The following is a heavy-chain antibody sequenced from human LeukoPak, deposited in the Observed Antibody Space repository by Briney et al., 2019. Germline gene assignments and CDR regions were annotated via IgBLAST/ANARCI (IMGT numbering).Heavy chain of an antibody. V-gene: IGHV4-34*01. CDR3: ARRAATGTSPLGY. CDR2: INHSGST. J-gene: IGHJ4*02. Sequence: SETLSLTCAVYGGSFSGYYWSWIRQPPGKGLEWIGEINHSGSTNYNPSLKSRVTISVDTSKNQFSLKLSSVTAADTAVYYCARRAATGTSPLGYWGQGTLVTVSS. D-gene: IGHD6-13*01. CDR1: GGSFSGYY.